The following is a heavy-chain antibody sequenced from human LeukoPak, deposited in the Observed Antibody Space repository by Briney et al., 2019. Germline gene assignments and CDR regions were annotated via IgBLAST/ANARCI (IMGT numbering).Heavy chain of an antibody. CDR1: GASISSTFYS. V-gene: IGHV4-61*02. D-gene: IGHD3-10*01. J-gene: IGHJ4*02. CDR3: ARERIREIPSLDF. CDR2: FSTSGSP. Sequence: SETLSLTCTVSGASISSTFYSWTWIRQPAGQGLEFIGRFSTSGSPNYNPSLKSRVNISMDTSKNQFSLRLTSVTAADTAIYFCARERIREIPSLDFWGQGTLVTVSS.